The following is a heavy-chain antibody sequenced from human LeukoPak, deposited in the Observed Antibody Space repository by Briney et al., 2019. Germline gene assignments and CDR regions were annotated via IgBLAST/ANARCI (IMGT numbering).Heavy chain of an antibody. CDR2: IYYSGST. CDR3: ARERDSSSD. CDR1: GGSISSSSYY. D-gene: IGHD6-6*01. Sequence: PSETLSLTCTVSGGSISSSSYYWGWIRQPPGKGLEWIGSIYYSGSTYYNPSLKSRVTISVDTSKNQFSLKLSSVTGADTGGYFLARERDSSSDWGQGTPVPVSS. V-gene: IGHV4-39*07. J-gene: IGHJ4*02.